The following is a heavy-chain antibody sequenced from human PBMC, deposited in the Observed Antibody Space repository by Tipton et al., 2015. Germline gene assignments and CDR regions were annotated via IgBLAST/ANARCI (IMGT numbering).Heavy chain of an antibody. CDR3: ARHVSYYYDTHGSDALDS. D-gene: IGHD3-22*01. J-gene: IGHJ3*02. V-gene: IGHV5-51*01. CDR1: GYSFTSYW. CDR2: IYPDDSDT. Sequence: QSGAEVKKPGESLKISCKGSGYSFTSYWIGWVRQMPGKGLEWMGIIYPDDSDTRYSPSFQGQVTIPADKSNNTAYRQWTSLKASDTAMYYCARHVSYYYDTHGSDALDSWAQGTMVTVSS.